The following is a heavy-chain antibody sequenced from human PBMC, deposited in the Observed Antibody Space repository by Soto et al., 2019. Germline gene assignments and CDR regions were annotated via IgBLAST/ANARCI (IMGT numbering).Heavy chain of an antibody. Sequence: HPGGSLRLSCAASGFTFSSYWISWVRQAPGKGLEWVANIKQDGSEKYYVDSVKGRFTISRDNAKNSLYLQMNSLRAEDTAVYYCARYYGSGSYWDYYGMDVWGQGTTVTVSS. CDR3: ARYYGSGSYWDYYGMDV. CDR1: GFTFSSYW. V-gene: IGHV3-7*03. J-gene: IGHJ6*02. D-gene: IGHD3-10*01. CDR2: IKQDGSEK.